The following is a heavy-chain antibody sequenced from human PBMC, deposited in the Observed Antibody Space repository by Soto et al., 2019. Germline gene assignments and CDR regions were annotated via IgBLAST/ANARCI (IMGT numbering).Heavy chain of an antibody. J-gene: IGHJ2*01. Sequence: QVQLVESGGGVVQPGRSLRLSCVASGFTFSDYAMHWVHQAPGKGLEWVAVISSDGRNKYYAESVKGRFAISRDNSKNTLYLQMNSLRPEDTAVYYCARDVAVTGSWYFDLWGRGTLVTVSS. CDR3: ARDVAVTGSWYFDL. CDR1: GFTFSDYA. V-gene: IGHV3-30*09. CDR2: ISSDGRNK. D-gene: IGHD6-19*01.